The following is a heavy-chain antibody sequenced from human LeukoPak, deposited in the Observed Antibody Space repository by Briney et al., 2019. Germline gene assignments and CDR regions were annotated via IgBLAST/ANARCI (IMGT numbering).Heavy chain of an antibody. CDR1: GFTVSGNY. CDR3: ARVVVKGFRDAFDI. Sequence: GGSLRLSCAASGFTVSGNYMSWVRQAPGKGLEWVSVIYSGGSTYYADSVKGRFTISRDNSKNTLYLQMNSLRAEDTAVYYCARVVVKGFRDAFDIWGQGTMVTVSS. CDR2: IYSGGST. J-gene: IGHJ3*02. D-gene: IGHD3-22*01. V-gene: IGHV3-53*01.